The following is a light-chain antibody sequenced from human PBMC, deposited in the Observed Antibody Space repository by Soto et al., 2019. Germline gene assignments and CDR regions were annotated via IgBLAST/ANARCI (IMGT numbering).Light chain of an antibody. J-gene: IGLJ1*01. Sequence: QPVLTQPPSVSAAPGQKVTISCSGSSSNIGNNYVSWYQHLPGTAPKLLIYENNKRPSGIPDRFSGSKSGTSATLDITGLQTGDEADYDCGTWDSSLSALFGTGTKLTVL. CDR1: SSNIGNNY. V-gene: IGLV1-51*02. CDR3: GTWDSSLSAL. CDR2: ENN.